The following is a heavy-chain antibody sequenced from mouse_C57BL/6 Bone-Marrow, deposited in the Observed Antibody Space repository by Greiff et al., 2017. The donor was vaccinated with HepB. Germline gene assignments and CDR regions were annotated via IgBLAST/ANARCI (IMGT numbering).Heavy chain of an antibody. CDR1: GYTFTSYW. CDR2: IDPSDSYT. CDR3: ARSGDDYYFDY. J-gene: IGHJ2*01. Sequence: QVQLQQPGAELVMPGASVKLSCKASGYTFTSYWMHWVKQSPGQGLEWIGEIDPSDSYTNYNQKFKGKSTLTVDKSSSTAYMQLSSLTSEDSAVYYCARSGDDYYFDYWGQGTTLTVSS. D-gene: IGHD2-4*01. V-gene: IGHV1-69*01.